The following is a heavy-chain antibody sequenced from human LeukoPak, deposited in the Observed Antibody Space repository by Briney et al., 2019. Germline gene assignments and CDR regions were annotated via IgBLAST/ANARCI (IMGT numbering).Heavy chain of an antibody. CDR2: IYYSGST. J-gene: IGHJ3*02. V-gene: IGHV4-59*01. D-gene: IGHD3-3*01. CDR1: GGSISSYY. CDR3: ARVHTIFGVSDAFDI. Sequence: SETLSLTCTVSGGSISSYYWSWIRQPPGKGLEWIGYIYYSGSTNYNPSLKSRVTISVGTSKNQFSLKLSSVTAADTAVYYCARVHTIFGVSDAFDIWGQGTMVTVSS.